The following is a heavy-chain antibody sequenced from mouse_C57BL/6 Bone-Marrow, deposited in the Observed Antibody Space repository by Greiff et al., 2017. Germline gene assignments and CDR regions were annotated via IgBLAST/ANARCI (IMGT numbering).Heavy chain of an antibody. D-gene: IGHD2-4*01. CDR2: IDPSDSYT. Sequence: QVQLKQPGAELVMPGASVKLSCKASGYTFTSYWMHWVKQRPGQGLEWIGGIDPSDSYTNYNQKFKGKSTLTVDKSSSTAYMQLSSLTSEDSAVYYCAISTMIRSFAYWGQGTLVTVSA. CDR1: GYTFTSYW. V-gene: IGHV1-69*01. CDR3: AISTMIRSFAY. J-gene: IGHJ3*01.